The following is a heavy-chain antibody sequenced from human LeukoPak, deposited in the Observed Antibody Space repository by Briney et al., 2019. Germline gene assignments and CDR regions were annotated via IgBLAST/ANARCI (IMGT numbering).Heavy chain of an antibody. CDR1: GGSISSYY. Sequence: PSETLSLTCTVSGGSISSYYWSWIRQPPGKGLEWIGYIYYSGSTNYNPSLKSRVTISVDTSKNQFSLKLSSVTAADTAVYYCARRDFAYWGQGTLVTVSS. CDR2: IYYSGST. V-gene: IGHV4-59*01. CDR3: ARRDFAY. J-gene: IGHJ4*02.